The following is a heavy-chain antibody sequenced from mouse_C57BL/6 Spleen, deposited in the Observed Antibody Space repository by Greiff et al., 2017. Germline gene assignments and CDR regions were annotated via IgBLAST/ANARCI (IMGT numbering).Heavy chain of an antibody. J-gene: IGHJ4*01. Sequence: QVQLQQPGAELVKPGASVKMSCKASGYTFTSYWITWVKQRPGQGLEWIGDIYPVSGSTNYNEKFKSKATLTVDTSSSTAYMQLSSLTSEDSAVYYCARRGYGWNMDYWGQGTSVTVSS. CDR3: ARRGYGWNMDY. D-gene: IGHD1-2*01. CDR1: GYTFTSYW. V-gene: IGHV1-55*01. CDR2: IYPVSGST.